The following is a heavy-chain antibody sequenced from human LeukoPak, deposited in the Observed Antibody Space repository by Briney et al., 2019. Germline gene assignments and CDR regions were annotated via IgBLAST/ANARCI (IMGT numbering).Heavy chain of an antibody. V-gene: IGHV3-30*02. CDR1: GFTFSSYG. CDR2: IRYDGSNK. D-gene: IGHD6-19*01. Sequence: GSLRLSCAASGFTFSSYGMHWVRQAPGKGLEWVAFIRYDGSNKYYADSVKGRFTISRDNSKNTLYLQMNSLRAEDTAVYYCAKLERPGIAVAGGYFDYWGQGTLVTVSS. CDR3: AKLERPGIAVAGGYFDY. J-gene: IGHJ4*02.